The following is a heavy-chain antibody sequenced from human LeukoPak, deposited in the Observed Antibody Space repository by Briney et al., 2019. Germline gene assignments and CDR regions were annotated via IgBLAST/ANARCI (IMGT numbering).Heavy chain of an antibody. CDR3: AHRRAGTGCFDF. CDR1: GFSLSTRGVG. J-gene: IGHJ4*02. CDR2: IYWNDDK. Sequence: SGPTLVKPTQTLTLTCTFSGFSLSTRGVGVGWIRQPPGKALEWLALIYWNDDKRYSPSLKSRLTIAKDTSKNQVVLTMTIMDPVDTATYYCAHRRAGTGCFDFWGQGTLVTVSS. V-gene: IGHV2-5*01. D-gene: IGHD3/OR15-3a*01.